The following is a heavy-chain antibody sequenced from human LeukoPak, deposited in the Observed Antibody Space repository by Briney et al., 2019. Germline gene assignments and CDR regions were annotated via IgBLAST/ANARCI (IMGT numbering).Heavy chain of an antibody. Sequence: GGSLRLSCAASGFTFSSYGVNWVRQAPGKGLEWVSYISSSRSIIYYADSVKGRFTISRDNAKNSLYLQMNSLRAEDTAVYYCARGRIVAGVRYWGQGTLVTVSS. D-gene: IGHD3-22*01. V-gene: IGHV3-48*04. CDR3: ARGRIVAGVRY. CDR1: GFTFSSYG. J-gene: IGHJ4*02. CDR2: ISSSRSII.